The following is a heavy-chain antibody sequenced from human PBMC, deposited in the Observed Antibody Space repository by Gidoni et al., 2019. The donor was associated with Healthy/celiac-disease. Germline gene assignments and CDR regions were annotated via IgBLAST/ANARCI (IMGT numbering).Heavy chain of an antibody. CDR3: AKADCSSTSCYIDY. J-gene: IGHJ4*02. V-gene: IGHV3-9*01. Sequence: EVQLVESGGGLVQPGRSLRLSCAASGFTFDDYAMHWVRQAPGKGLEWVSGISWNSGSIGYADSVKGRFTISRDNAKNSLYLQMNSLRAEDTALYYCAKADCSSTSCYIDYWGQGTLVTVSS. CDR1: GFTFDDYA. CDR2: ISWNSGSI. D-gene: IGHD2-2*02.